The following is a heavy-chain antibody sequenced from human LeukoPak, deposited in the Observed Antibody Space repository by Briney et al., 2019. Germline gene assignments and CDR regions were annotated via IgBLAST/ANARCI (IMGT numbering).Heavy chain of an antibody. CDR2: FDPEDGET. CDR1: GYTLTELS. J-gene: IGHJ4*02. V-gene: IGHV1-24*01. D-gene: IGHD3-9*01. CDR3: ATNTLSMGIFDY. Sequence: ASVKVSCKVSGYTLTELSMHWVRQAPGKGLEWMGGFDPEDGETIYAQKFQGRVTMTEDTSTDTAYMELSSLRSEDTAVYYCATNTLSMGIFDYWGQGTLVTVSS.